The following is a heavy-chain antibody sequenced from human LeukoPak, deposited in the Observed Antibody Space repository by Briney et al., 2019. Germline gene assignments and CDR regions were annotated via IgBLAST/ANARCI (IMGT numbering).Heavy chain of an antibody. J-gene: IGHJ4*02. CDR3: AKRGGGSGTFDS. Sequence: SETLSLTCTVSGASINSYYWSWIRQPPGKGLEWIGYGHYSGTTNYNASLRSRVTISVDTSKNQFSLKLSSVTAADTAVYYCAKRGGGSGTFDSWGQGTLVTVSS. CDR2: GHYSGTT. CDR1: GASINSYY. D-gene: IGHD2-15*01. V-gene: IGHV4-59*08.